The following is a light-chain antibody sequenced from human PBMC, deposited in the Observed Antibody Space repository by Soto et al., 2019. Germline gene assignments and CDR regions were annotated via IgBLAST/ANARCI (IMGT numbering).Light chain of an antibody. Sequence: EIVLTQSPGTLSLYPGERVTLSCRASQSISSSYLAWYQQKPGQAPRLLIYGSSSRATGIPDRFSGSGSGTDFTLTISRLEPEDFAVYYCQQYGNSPWTFGQGTKV. CDR2: GSS. J-gene: IGKJ1*01. CDR3: QQYGNSPWT. V-gene: IGKV3-20*01. CDR1: QSISSSY.